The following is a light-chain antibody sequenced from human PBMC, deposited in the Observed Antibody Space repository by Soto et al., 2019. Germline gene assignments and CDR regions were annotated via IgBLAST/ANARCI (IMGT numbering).Light chain of an antibody. CDR2: DTS. V-gene: IGKV3-20*01. CDR1: QSVSSF. CDR3: QQYGSSPRT. Sequence: DMVRTQSPASLSVSPGESSTLSCRASQSVSSFIAWYQQRPGQAPRLLIYDTSSRATGIPDRFSGSGSGTDFALTISRLEPEDFAVYYCQQYGSSPRTFGQGTKVDIK. J-gene: IGKJ1*01.